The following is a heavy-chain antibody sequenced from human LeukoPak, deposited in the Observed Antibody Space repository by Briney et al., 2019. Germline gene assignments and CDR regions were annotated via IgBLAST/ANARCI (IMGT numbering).Heavy chain of an antibody. J-gene: IGHJ4*02. CDR1: GFTFSSYA. V-gene: IGHV3-30*04. D-gene: IGHD3-22*01. Sequence: GGSLRLSCAASGFTFSSYAMHWVRQAPGKGLEWVAVISYDGSNKYYADSVKGRFTISRDNSKNTLYLQMNSLRAVDTAVYYCARAEQPTYYYDSSGYFLFDYWGKGPLVTVSS. CDR3: ARAEQPTYYYDSSGYFLFDY. CDR2: ISYDGSNK.